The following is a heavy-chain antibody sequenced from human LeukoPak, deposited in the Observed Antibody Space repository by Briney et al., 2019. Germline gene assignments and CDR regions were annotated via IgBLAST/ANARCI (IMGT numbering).Heavy chain of an antibody. CDR3: STAVRTRFDY. D-gene: IGHD1-1*01. J-gene: IGHJ4*02. Sequence: QSGGSLRLSCAASGFTFSGAHMHWVRQASGKGLEWVGRIISKADGYATAYAASMKGRFTISRDDSKNTAYLQMSSLKTEDTAVYYCSTAVRTRFDYWGQGILDTVSS. CDR2: IISKADGYAT. CDR1: GFTFSGAH. V-gene: IGHV3-73*01.